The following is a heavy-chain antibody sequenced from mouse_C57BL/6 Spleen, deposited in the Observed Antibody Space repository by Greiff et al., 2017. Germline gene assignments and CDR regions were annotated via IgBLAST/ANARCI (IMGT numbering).Heavy chain of an antibody. D-gene: IGHD2-1*01. J-gene: IGHJ4*01. CDR3: ARPIYYDAMDY. CDR1: GYTFTDYY. Sequence: VQLQQSGPVLVKPGASVKMSCKASGYTFTDYYMNWVKQSHGKSLEWIGVINPYNGGTSYNQKFKGKATLTVDKSSSTAYMELNSLTSEDSAVYYCARPIYYDAMDYWGQGTSVTVSS. CDR2: INPYNGGT. V-gene: IGHV1-19*01.